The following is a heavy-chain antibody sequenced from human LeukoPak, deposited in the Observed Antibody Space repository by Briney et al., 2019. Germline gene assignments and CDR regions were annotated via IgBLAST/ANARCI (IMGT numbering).Heavy chain of an antibody. CDR1: GFSFSSDW. J-gene: IGHJ4*02. Sequence: GSLRLSCAASGFSFSSDWMHWVRQVPGEGLEWIGEINHSGSTNYNPSLKSRVTISVDTSKNQFSLKLSSVTAADTAVYYCARGDHRIAARRFDYWGQGTLVTVSS. CDR2: INHSGST. CDR3: ARGDHRIAARRFDY. V-gene: IGHV4-34*01. D-gene: IGHD6-6*01.